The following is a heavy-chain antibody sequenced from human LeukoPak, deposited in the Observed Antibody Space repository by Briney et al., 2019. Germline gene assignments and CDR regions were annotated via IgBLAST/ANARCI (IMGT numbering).Heavy chain of an antibody. CDR3: AKGMLYGDYSPFDY. V-gene: IGHV3-23*01. Sequence: GGSLRLSCAASGFTFSSYGMSWVRQAPGKGLEWVSAISGSGGSTYYADSVKGRFTISRDNSKNTLYLQMNSLRAEDTAVYYCAKGMLYGDYSPFDYWGQGTLVTVSS. D-gene: IGHD4-17*01. CDR1: GFTFSSYG. CDR2: ISGSGGST. J-gene: IGHJ4*02.